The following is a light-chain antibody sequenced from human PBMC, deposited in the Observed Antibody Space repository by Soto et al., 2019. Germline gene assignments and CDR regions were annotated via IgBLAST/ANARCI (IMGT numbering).Light chain of an antibody. V-gene: IGKV1-5*03. J-gene: IGKJ2*01. CDR2: KTS. CDR3: QQYDNYPMYT. Sequence: DIQMTQSPSTLSASVGDTVTITCRASQNIINWLAWYQQKPGKAPKLLIYKTSSLERGVPSRFSGSGSGTEFTLTISSLQPDDFAIYYCQQYDNYPMYTFGQGTKLEIK. CDR1: QNIINW.